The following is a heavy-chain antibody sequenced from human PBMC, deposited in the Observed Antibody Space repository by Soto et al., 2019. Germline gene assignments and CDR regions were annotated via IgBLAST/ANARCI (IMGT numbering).Heavy chain of an antibody. V-gene: IGHV3-23*01. J-gene: IGHJ4*02. D-gene: IGHD3-10*01. Sequence: GVSLRLSWAASGFAFNNYDMTWVRQAPGKGLEWLSVISGSGGSTYYADSVKGRSTISRDNSEKTIFLQMNSLRAEDTAIYYCAVPSGSFYLPLNYWGQGTLVTVSS. CDR1: GFAFNNYD. CDR2: ISGSGGST. CDR3: AVPSGSFYLPLNY.